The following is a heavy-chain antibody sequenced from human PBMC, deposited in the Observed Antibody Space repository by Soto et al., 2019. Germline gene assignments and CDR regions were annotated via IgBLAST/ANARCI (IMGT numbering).Heavy chain of an antibody. Sequence: SVKVSCKASGGTFSSYAISWVRQAPGQGLEWMGGIIPIFGTANYAQKFQGRVTITADESTSTAYMELSSLRSEDTAVYYCARDQHYYDSSGYYPAIWGQGTLVTVSS. J-gene: IGHJ4*02. CDR1: GGTFSSYA. D-gene: IGHD3-22*01. V-gene: IGHV1-69*13. CDR2: IIPIFGTA. CDR3: ARDQHYYDSSGYYPAI.